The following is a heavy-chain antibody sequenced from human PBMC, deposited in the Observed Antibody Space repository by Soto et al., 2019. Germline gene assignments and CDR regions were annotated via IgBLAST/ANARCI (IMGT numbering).Heavy chain of an antibody. D-gene: IGHD5-18*01. CDR2: IYPGDSDT. V-gene: IGHV5-51*01. CDR1: GYSISIYW. Sequence: ESKMICYKGAGYSISIYWSCWLRQMGGKGLEWMGIIYPGDSDTRYSPSFQGQVTISADKSISTAYLQWSSLKASDTAMYYCASPYSYAPGRAFDIWGQGTMVTVSS. J-gene: IGHJ3*02. CDR3: ASPYSYAPGRAFDI.